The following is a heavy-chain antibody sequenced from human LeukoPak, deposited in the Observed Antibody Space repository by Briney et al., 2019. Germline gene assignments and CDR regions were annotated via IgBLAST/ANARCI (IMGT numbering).Heavy chain of an antibody. V-gene: IGHV4-39*01. D-gene: IGHD3-9*01. Sequence: SETLSLTCTVSGGSISSSSYYWGWIRQPPGKGLEWIGSIYYSGSTYYNPSLKSRVTISVDTSKNQFSLKLSSVTAADTAVYYCARLLRVGVPGYRSWYFDLWGRGTPVTVSS. J-gene: IGHJ2*01. CDR3: ARLLRVGVPGYRSWYFDL. CDR2: IYYSGST. CDR1: GGSISSSSYY.